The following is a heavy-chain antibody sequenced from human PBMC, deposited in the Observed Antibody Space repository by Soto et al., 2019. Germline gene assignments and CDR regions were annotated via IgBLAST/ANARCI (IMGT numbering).Heavy chain of an antibody. CDR3: ASAWVVVPAPGY. J-gene: IGHJ4*02. D-gene: IGHD2-21*02. CDR1: GYTFTSYA. V-gene: IGHV1-3*05. CDR2: INAGNGNT. Sequence: QVQLVQSGAEEKKPGASVKVSCKASGYTFTSYAMHWVRQAPGQRLEWMGWINAGNGNTKYSQKFQGRVTITRDTSASTAYVELIRLRSEHRVVDYCASAWVVVPAPGYWGQVSPVTVSS.